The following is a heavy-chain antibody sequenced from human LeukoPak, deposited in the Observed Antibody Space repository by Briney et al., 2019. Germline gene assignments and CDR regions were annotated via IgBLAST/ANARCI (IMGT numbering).Heavy chain of an antibody. V-gene: IGHV4-34*01. Sequence: SKTLSLTCAVYGGSFSGYYWSWIRQPPGKGLEWIGEINHSGSTNYNPSLKSRVTISVDTSKNQFSLKLSSATAADTAVYYCARGFRITMVRGVKGWFDPWGQGTLVTVSS. J-gene: IGHJ5*02. CDR2: INHSGST. D-gene: IGHD3-10*01. CDR1: GGSFSGYY. CDR3: ARGFRITMVRGVKGWFDP.